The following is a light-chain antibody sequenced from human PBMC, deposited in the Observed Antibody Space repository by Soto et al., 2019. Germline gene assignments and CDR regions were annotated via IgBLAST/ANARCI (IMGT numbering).Light chain of an antibody. Sequence: DIQMTQSPSSLSASVGDRVTITCRARQSISNYLNWYQKKPGKAPKLLIYASSNLQSGVPSRFSGSGSGTDFTLTISSLQSEDFATYYCQQSYSTPTFGQGTRLEIK. CDR2: ASS. CDR3: QQSYSTPT. J-gene: IGKJ5*01. V-gene: IGKV1-39*01. CDR1: QSISNY.